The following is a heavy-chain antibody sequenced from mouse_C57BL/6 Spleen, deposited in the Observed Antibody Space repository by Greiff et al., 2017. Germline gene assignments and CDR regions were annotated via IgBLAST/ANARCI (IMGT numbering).Heavy chain of an antibody. CDR1: GYTFTSYW. J-gene: IGHJ4*01. D-gene: IGHD1-1*02. Sequence: VQLQQPGAELVMPGASVKLSCKASGYTFTSYWMHWVKQRPGQCLEWIGEIYPSDSYTNYNQKFTGKSTLTVDTSSSAAYMQLSSLTSEDSAVDYCARGRNYGGYYAMNYWGQGTSVTVSS. CDR2: IYPSDSYT. CDR3: ARGRNYGGYYAMNY. V-gene: IGHV1-69*01.